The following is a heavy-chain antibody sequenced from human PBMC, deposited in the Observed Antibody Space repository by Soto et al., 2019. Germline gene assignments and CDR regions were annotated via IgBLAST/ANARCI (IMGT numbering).Heavy chain of an antibody. J-gene: IGHJ4*02. CDR1: GFSFSDAW. D-gene: IGHD5-12*01. Sequence: PGGSLRLSCAASGFSFSDAWTSWVRQIPGRGLEWVGRVKTTSERGTTNYAAPVLGRFTVSRDDSKNTLYLQMDALRAEDTAVYYCTTAGTRVGYTGSYWGQGTQVTVSS. V-gene: IGHV3-15*06. CDR2: VKTTSERGTT. CDR3: TTAGTRVGYTGSY.